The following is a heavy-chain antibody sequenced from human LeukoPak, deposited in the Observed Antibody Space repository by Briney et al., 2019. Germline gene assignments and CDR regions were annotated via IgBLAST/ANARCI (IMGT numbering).Heavy chain of an antibody. Sequence: GRSLRLSCAASGFIFDDYAMHWVRQAPGKGLEWVSAISGSGGSTYYADSVKGRFTISRDNSKNTLYLQMNSLRAEDTAVYYCARLANPSGYWDWGQGTLVTVSS. J-gene: IGHJ4*02. CDR2: ISGSGGST. V-gene: IGHV3-23*01. D-gene: IGHD3-22*01. CDR3: ARLANPSGYWD. CDR1: GFIFDDYA.